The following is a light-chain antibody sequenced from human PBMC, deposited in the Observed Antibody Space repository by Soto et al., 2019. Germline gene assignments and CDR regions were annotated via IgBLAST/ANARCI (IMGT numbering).Light chain of an antibody. CDR1: SSNIGAGYD. CDR3: QSYDSSLSGVV. Sequence: QPVLTQPPSVSGAPGQRVTISCTGSSSNIGAGYDVYWYQQLPGTAPKLLTYGDPNRPSGVPDRFSGSKSGTSASLAITGLQADDEADYYCQSYDSSLSGVVFGGGTQLTVL. CDR2: GDP. J-gene: IGLJ2*01. V-gene: IGLV1-40*01.